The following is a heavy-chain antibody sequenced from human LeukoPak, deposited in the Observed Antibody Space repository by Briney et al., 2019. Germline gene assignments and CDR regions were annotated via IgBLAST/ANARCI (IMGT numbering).Heavy chain of an antibody. CDR1: DDSISSGDYY. Sequence: SETLSLTCTVSDDSISSGDYYWSWIRQPPGKGLEWIGYIYYSGSTYYNPSLKSRVTISVDTSKNQFSLKLSSVTAADTAVYYCASHSGSYRPIDYWGQGTLVTVSS. J-gene: IGHJ4*02. V-gene: IGHV4-30-4*08. CDR2: IYYSGST. CDR3: ASHSGSYRPIDY. D-gene: IGHD1-26*01.